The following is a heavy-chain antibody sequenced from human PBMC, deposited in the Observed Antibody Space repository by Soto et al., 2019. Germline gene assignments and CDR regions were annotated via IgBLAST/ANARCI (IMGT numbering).Heavy chain of an antibody. Sequence: GGSLRLSCAASEFIFSTYNMNWVRQAPGKGLEWLSYISSSSESIYYADSVKGRFTISRDNARNSLYLRMNSLRDEDTAVYYCARDDYDSDGSLWGQGTLVTVSS. D-gene: IGHD3-22*01. CDR1: EFIFSTYN. CDR2: ISSSSESI. CDR3: ARDDYDSDGSL. V-gene: IGHV3-48*02. J-gene: IGHJ4*02.